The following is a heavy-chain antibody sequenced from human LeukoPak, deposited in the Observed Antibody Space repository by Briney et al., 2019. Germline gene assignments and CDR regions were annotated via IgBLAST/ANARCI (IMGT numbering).Heavy chain of an antibody. V-gene: IGHV4-4*07. CDR1: GGSISSYY. Sequence: PSETLSLTCTVSGGSISSYYWSWIRQPAGKGQEWIGRIYTSGSTNYNPSLKSRVTMSVDTSKNQLSLKLSSVTAADTAVYYCARGGDDFWSGYYTGSYFDYWGQGTLVTVSS. J-gene: IGHJ4*02. D-gene: IGHD3-3*01. CDR2: IYTSGST. CDR3: ARGGDDFWSGYYTGSYFDY.